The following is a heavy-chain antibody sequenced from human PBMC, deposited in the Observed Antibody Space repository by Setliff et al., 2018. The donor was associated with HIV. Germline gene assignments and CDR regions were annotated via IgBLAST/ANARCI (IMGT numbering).Heavy chain of an antibody. CDR3: ARESYYDTSFDY. J-gene: IGHJ4*02. CDR1: GDSISSSNW. V-gene: IGHV4-4*02. CDR2: IYYSGST. Sequence: SETLSLTCAVSGDSISSSNWWSWVRQSPGKGLEWIGYIYYSGSTNYNPSLKSRVTISVDTSKNEFTLKLSSVTAADTAEYYCARESYYDTSFDYWGQGTLVTVSS. D-gene: IGHD3-22*01.